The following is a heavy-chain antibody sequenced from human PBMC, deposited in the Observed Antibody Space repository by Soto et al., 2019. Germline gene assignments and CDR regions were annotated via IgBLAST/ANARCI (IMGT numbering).Heavy chain of an antibody. CDR2: INHSGST. CDR1: GGSFSGYY. D-gene: IGHD3-9*01. Sequence: KASETLYLTCAVYGGSFSGYYWRWIRQPPGKGLEWIGEINHSGSTNYNPSLKSRVTISVDTSKNQFSLKLSSVTAADTAVYYCARGGNDILTDYFDYWGQGTLVTVSS. J-gene: IGHJ4*02. V-gene: IGHV4-34*01. CDR3: ARGGNDILTDYFDY.